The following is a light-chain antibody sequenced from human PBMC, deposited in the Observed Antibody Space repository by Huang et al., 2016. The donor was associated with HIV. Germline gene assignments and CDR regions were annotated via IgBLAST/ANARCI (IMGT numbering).Light chain of an antibody. CDR3: QQRSNWPIT. Sequence: EIVLTQSPATLSLSPGERATLSCRASQSVSSYLAWYQQKPGQAPRLLIYNTSNRATGIPAMFSGGGSGTDFTLTISSLEPEDFAVYYCQQRSNWPITFGQGTRLEI. J-gene: IGKJ5*01. CDR2: NTS. CDR1: QSVSSY. V-gene: IGKV3-11*01.